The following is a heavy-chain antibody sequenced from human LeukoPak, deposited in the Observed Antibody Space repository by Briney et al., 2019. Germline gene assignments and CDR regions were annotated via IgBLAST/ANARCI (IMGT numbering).Heavy chain of an antibody. CDR3: AKPYYDSSGYYYFDY. Sequence: GGSLRLSCAASGFTFDDYAMHWVRQAPGKGLEWVSLISWDGGSTYYADSVKGRSTISRDNSKNSLYPQMNSLRAEDTALYYCAKPYYDSSGYYYFDYWGQGTLVTVSS. J-gene: IGHJ4*02. D-gene: IGHD3-22*01. CDR1: GFTFDDYA. CDR2: ISWDGGST. V-gene: IGHV3-43D*04.